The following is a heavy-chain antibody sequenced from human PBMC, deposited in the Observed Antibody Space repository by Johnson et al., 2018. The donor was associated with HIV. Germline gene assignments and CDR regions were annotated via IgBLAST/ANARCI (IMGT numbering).Heavy chain of an antibody. CDR3: AKDFVTHGAFDI. CDR2: ISSSGSTI. D-gene: IGHD2-21*01. Sequence: QVQLVESGGGLVKPGGSLRLSCAASGFTFSDYYMNWIRQAPGKGLEWVSYISSSGSTIYYADSVKGRFTISRDNSKNTLYLQMNSLRAEDTAVYYCAKDFVTHGAFDIWGQGTMVTVSS. V-gene: IGHV3-11*01. J-gene: IGHJ3*02. CDR1: GFTFSDYY.